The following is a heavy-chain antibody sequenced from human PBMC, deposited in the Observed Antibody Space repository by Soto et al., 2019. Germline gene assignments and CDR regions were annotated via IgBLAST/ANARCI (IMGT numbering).Heavy chain of an antibody. CDR1: DGSISSGDYY. V-gene: IGHV4-30-4*01. J-gene: IGHJ6*02. Sequence: SETLSLTSTVSDGSISSGDYYWSWIRQPPGKGLEWIGYIYYSGSTYYNPSLKSRVTISVDTSKNQFSLKLSSVTAADTAVYYCARDGVPLWLTIFGAQTYYYYYGMDVWGQGTTVTVSS. CDR3: ARDGVPLWLTIFGAQTYYYYYGMDV. D-gene: IGHD3-3*01. CDR2: IYYSGST.